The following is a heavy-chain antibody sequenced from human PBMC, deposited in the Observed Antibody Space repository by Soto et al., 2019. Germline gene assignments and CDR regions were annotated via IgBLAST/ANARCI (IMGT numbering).Heavy chain of an antibody. CDR1: GYTFTIYG. D-gene: IGHD2-2*01. Sequence: QVQLVQSGAEVKKPGASVKVSCKASGYTFTIYGISWMRQAPGQGLEWMGWISADSRNTKYAQKFQDRVTMTTDTSSSTAYKERRSLRSDDRAMYYCARRVGVAPVYDAYDLWGQGTMVTVSS. J-gene: IGHJ3*01. V-gene: IGHV1-18*01. CDR3: ARRVGVAPVYDAYDL. CDR2: ISADSRNT.